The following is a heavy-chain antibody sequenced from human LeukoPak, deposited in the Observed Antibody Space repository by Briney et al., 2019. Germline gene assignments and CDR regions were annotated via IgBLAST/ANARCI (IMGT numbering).Heavy chain of an antibody. J-gene: IGHJ4*02. CDR2: IIPIFGTA. Sequence: SVKVSCKASGGTFSSYAISWVRQAPGQGLEWMGGIIPIFGTANYAQKFQGRVTITADKSTSTAYMELSSLRSEDTAVYYCVMSGSYYGGRDDYWGQGTLVTVSS. D-gene: IGHD1-26*01. V-gene: IGHV1-69*06. CDR3: VMSGSYYGGRDDY. CDR1: GGTFSSYA.